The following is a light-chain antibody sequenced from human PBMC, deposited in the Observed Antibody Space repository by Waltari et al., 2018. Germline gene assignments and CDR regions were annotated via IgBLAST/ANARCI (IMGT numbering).Light chain of an antibody. Sequence: EIVLTQSPATLSLSPVERATLPCRASQSVNNRLAWSQQKPGQAPSLLIYDASKRATGIPARFSGSGSGTDFTLTISSLEPEDFAVYYCQYRGHWPPGATFGPGTKVEIK. CDR3: QYRGHWPPGAT. CDR1: QSVNNR. V-gene: IGKV3-11*01. CDR2: DAS. J-gene: IGKJ3*01.